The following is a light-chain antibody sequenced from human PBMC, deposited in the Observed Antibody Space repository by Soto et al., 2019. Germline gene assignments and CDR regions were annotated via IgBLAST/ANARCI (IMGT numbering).Light chain of an antibody. Sequence: EIVMTQSPATLSVSPGERATLSCRASQSVTSSYLAWWQQKPGQAPRLLIYGASSRATGIPDRFSGSGSGTDFTLTICRLEPEDFAVYFCQQDGSSPTTFGQGTKV. CDR3: QQDGSSPTT. CDR1: QSVTSSY. V-gene: IGKV3-20*01. J-gene: IGKJ1*01. CDR2: GAS.